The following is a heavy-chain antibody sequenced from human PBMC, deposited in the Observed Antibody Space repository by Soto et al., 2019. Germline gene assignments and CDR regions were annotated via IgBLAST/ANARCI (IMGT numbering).Heavy chain of an antibody. J-gene: IGHJ6*02. CDR2: MNPNSGNT. V-gene: IGHV1-8*01. CDR3: ARIGYCSSTSCYTAYYYYGMDV. D-gene: IGHD2-2*02. CDR1: GYTFTSYD. Sequence: VASVKVSCKASGYTFTSYDINWVRQATGQGLEWMGWMNPNSGNTGYAQKFQGRVTMTRNTSISTAYMELSSLRSEDTAVYYCARIGYCSSTSCYTAYYYYGMDVWGQGTTVTVSS.